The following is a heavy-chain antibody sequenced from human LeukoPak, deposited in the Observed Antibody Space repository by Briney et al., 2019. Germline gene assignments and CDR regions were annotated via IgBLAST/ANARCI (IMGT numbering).Heavy chain of an antibody. Sequence: GGSLRLSCVASGFNLSGYWMYWVRQAPGKGLMYISRNNGDGSTTNYADVVKGRFTMSRDNVKNTLYLQMNSLRVEDTAVYYCARDPRNVGLAPWGQGTLVTVSS. J-gene: IGHJ5*02. CDR1: GFNLSGYW. CDR2: NNGDGSTT. V-gene: IGHV3-74*01. CDR3: ARDPRNVGLAP. D-gene: IGHD2-15*01.